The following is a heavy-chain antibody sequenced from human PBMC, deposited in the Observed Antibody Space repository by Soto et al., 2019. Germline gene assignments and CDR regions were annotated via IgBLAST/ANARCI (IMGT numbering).Heavy chain of an antibody. V-gene: IGHV4-59*11. CDR1: GGSINNHY. D-gene: IGHD7-27*01. Sequence: SETLSLTCTVSGGSINNHYWSWIRQPPGQGLEWVGYIYYSGRTXXXPSLKSRVXMSVDASKNQLXLKLSXLTAADTAIYYCARANWFFDYWGQGTLVTVSS. J-gene: IGHJ4*02. CDR2: IYYSGRT. CDR3: ARANWFFDY.